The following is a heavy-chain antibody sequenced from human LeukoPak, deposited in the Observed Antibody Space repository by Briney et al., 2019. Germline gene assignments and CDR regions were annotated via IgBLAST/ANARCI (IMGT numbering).Heavy chain of an antibody. CDR1: GGSFSSGGYY. CDR2: IYYSGCN. J-gene: IGHJ5*02. CDR3: AGGHVWWNYGDYVSWFDP. V-gene: IGHV4-31*03. Sequence: SQTLSLSCTVSGGSFSSGGYYWSWLRQQPGMGLEWVGNIYYSGCNYYNPSLKSRVTISVDTSKNQFSLKLSSVTAADTAVYYCAGGHVWWNYGDYVSWFDPWGQGTLVTVSS. D-gene: IGHD4-17*01.